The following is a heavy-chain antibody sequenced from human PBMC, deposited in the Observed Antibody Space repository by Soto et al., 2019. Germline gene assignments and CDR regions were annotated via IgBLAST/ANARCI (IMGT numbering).Heavy chain of an antibody. D-gene: IGHD3-3*01. Sequence: GGSLRLSCAASGFTFSSYDMHWVRQATGKGLEWVSAIGTAGDTYYPGSVKGRFTISRENAKNSLYLQMNSLRAEDTAVYYCARASPTLSIWSGTSSGGYGMDVWGQGTTVTVSS. CDR1: GFTFSSYD. CDR2: IGTAGDT. J-gene: IGHJ6*02. CDR3: ARASPTLSIWSGTSSGGYGMDV. V-gene: IGHV3-13*01.